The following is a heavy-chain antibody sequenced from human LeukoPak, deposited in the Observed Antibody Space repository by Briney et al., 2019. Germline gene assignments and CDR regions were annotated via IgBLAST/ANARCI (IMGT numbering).Heavy chain of an antibody. J-gene: IGHJ4*02. CDR3: LSGTSV. CDR1: GFTFSSYS. V-gene: IGHV3-48*04. Sequence: GGSLRLSCVASGFTFSSYSMNWIRQAPGKGLEWVSYISNSDTIMYYADSVKGRFAISRDNAKNSLYLQMNSLRAEDTAVYYCLSGTSVWGQGALVTVSS. CDR2: ISNSDTIM.